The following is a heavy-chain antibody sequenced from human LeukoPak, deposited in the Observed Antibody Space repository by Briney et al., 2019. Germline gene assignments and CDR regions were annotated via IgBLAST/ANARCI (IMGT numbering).Heavy chain of an antibody. CDR2: FDPEDGET. CDR3: ATWGLGYCSGGSCYSGSIFVDY. D-gene: IGHD2-15*01. J-gene: IGHJ4*02. CDR1: GYTLTELS. V-gene: IGHV1-24*01. Sequence: ASVNVSCKVSGYTLTELSMHWVRQAPGKGLEGVGDFDPEDGETIYAQKFQGRVTMTEDTSTDTAYMELRRLRSEDTAVYYCATWGLGYCSGGSCYSGSIFVDYWGQGTLVTVSS.